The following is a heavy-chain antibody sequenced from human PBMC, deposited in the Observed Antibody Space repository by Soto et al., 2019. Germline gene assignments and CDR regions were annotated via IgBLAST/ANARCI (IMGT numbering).Heavy chain of an antibody. V-gene: IGHV3-53*01. J-gene: IGHJ6*02. Sequence: GGSLRLSCAASGFTVSSNYMSWVRQAPGKGLEWVSVIYSGGSTYYADSVKGRFTISRDNSKNTLYLQMNSLRAEDTAVYYCASSPSPYYDFWSGYYYGMDVWGQGTTVTVSS. CDR2: IYSGGST. CDR1: GFTVSSNY. D-gene: IGHD3-3*01. CDR3: ASSPSPYYDFWSGYYYGMDV.